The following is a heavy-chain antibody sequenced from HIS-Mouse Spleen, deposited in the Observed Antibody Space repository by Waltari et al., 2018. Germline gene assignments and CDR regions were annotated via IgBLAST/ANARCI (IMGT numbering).Heavy chain of an antibody. Sequence: QVQLQESGPGLVKPSQPLSFPFPFSGGPPLCAGYSRCCTCPRPGKGLEWIGYIYYSGSTYYSPSLKSRVTISVDTSKNQFSLKLSSVTAADTAVYYCARSPYYDFWSGYSDNWFDPWGQGTLVTVSS. D-gene: IGHD3-3*01. CDR3: ARSPYYDFWSGYSDNWFDP. V-gene: IGHV4-31*03. CDR1: GGPPLCAGYS. J-gene: IGHJ5*02. CDR2: IYYSGST.